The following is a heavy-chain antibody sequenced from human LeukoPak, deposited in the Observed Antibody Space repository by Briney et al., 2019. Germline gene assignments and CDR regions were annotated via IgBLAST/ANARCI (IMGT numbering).Heavy chain of an antibody. CDR3: ASHYCSSTSCHAQNWFDP. J-gene: IGHJ5*02. V-gene: IGHV7-4-1*02. CDR1: GYTFTSYA. D-gene: IGHD2-2*01. CDR2: INTNTGNP. Sequence: GASVKVSCKASGYTFTSYAMNWGRQAPGQGLEWMGWINTNTGNPTYAQGFTGRFVFSLDTSVSTAYLQISSLKAEDTAVYYCASHYCSSTSCHAQNWFDPWGQGTLVTVSS.